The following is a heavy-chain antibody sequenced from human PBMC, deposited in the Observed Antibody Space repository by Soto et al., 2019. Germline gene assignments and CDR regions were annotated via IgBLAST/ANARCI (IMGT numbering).Heavy chain of an antibody. J-gene: IGHJ4*02. CDR1: GGTFSSYA. V-gene: IGHV1-69*06. CDR3: ARLGYCSSSSSADY. D-gene: IGHD2-2*01. Sequence: QVQLVQSGAEVKKPGSSVKVSCKASGGTFSSYAISWVRQAPGQGLEWLGGIIPIFGTAYYAQKFQGRVTITADKSTSTAYMELSSLRSEDTAVYYCARLGYCSSSSSADYWGQGTMVTVSS. CDR2: IIPIFGTA.